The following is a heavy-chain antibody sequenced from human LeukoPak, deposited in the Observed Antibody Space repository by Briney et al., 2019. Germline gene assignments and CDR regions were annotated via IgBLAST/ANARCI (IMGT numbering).Heavy chain of an antibody. CDR3: AKYRLVWLPVPAFDF. CDR2: IQQDGSEK. J-gene: IGHJ4*02. D-gene: IGHD5-12*01. V-gene: IGHV3-7*01. CDR1: GFTFSNFW. Sequence: GGSLRLSCAASGFTFSNFWMNWVRQAPGKGLEWVANIQQDGSEKYYVDSVKGRFTISRDNAKNSLYLQMNSLSAEDTAVYYCAKYRLVWLPVPAFDFWGQGTLVTVSS.